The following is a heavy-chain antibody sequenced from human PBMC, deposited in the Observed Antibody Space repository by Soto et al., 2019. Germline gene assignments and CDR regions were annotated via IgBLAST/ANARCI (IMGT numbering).Heavy chain of an antibody. D-gene: IGHD2-21*01. CDR2: INGRGSPT. J-gene: IGHJ2*01. CDR1: GFTFSIYA. CDR3: AKHIEGAGNWYFDL. V-gene: IGHV3-23*01. Sequence: EVQLLESGGGLVQPGGSLGLSCAASGFTFSIYAMSWVRQAPGKGPEWVSVINGRGSPTFYADSVKGRFTISRNNSKNTLYLQMNSLRAEDTAIYYCAKHIEGAGNWYFDLLSRGTLVNVSS.